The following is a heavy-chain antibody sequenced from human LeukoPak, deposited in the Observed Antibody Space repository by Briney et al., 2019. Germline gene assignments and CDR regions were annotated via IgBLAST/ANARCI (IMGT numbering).Heavy chain of an antibody. CDR3: ARDGSAAGTDNWFDP. CDR2: ISAYNGNI. D-gene: IGHD6-13*01. CDR1: GYTFTSYG. J-gene: IGHJ5*02. Sequence: GASVKVSCKASGYTFTSYGISWVRQAPGQGLEWMGWISAYNGNINYAQKLQGRVTMTTDTSTSTAYMELRSLRSDDTAVYYCARDGSAAGTDNWFDPWGQGTLVTVSS. V-gene: IGHV1-18*04.